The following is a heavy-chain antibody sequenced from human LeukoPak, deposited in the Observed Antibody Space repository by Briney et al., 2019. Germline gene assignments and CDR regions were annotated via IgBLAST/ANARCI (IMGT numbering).Heavy chain of an antibody. D-gene: IGHD1-26*01. CDR2: MNPNSGNT. Sequence: ASVKVSCKASGYTFTSYDINWVRRATGQGLEWMGWMNPNSGNTGYAQKFQGRVTMTRNTSISTAYMELSSLRSEDTAVYYCARGGAVGANNWFDPWGQGTLVTVSS. J-gene: IGHJ5*02. V-gene: IGHV1-8*01. CDR3: ARGGAVGANNWFDP. CDR1: GYTFTSYD.